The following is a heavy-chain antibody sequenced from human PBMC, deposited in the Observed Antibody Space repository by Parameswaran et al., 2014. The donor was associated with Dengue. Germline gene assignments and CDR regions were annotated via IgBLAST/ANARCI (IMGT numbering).Heavy chain of an antibody. CDR1: GFTFSSYG. Sequence: GGSLRLSCAASGFTFSSYGMHWVRQAPGKGLEWVAVISYDGSNKYYADSVKGRFTISRDNSKNTLYLQMNSLRAEDTAVYYCAKVGEGWELLEAFDIWGQGTMVTVSS. D-gene: IGHD1-26*01. V-gene: IGHV3-30*18. CDR3: AKVGEGWELLEAFDI. CDR2: ISYDGSNK. J-gene: IGHJ3*02.